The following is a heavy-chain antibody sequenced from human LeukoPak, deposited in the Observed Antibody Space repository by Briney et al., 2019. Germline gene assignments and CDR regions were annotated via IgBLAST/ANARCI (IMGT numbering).Heavy chain of an antibody. J-gene: IGHJ4*02. D-gene: IGHD6-6*01. CDR2: INHSGST. V-gene: IGHV4-34*01. CDR1: GGSFSGYY. CDR3: ARVGTGGYSRSSGLDY. Sequence: PSETLSLTCAVYGGSFSGYYWSWIRQPPGKGPEWIGEINHSGSTNYNPSLKSRVTISVDTSKNQFSLKLSSVTAADTAVYYCARVGTGGYSRSSGLDYWGQGTLVTVSS.